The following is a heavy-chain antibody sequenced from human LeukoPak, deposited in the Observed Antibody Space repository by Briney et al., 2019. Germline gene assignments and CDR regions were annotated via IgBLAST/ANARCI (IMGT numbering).Heavy chain of an antibody. Sequence: GGSLRLSCAASGFTFSSYGMHWVRQAPGKGLEWVAVISYDGSNKYYADSVKGRFTISRDNSKNTLYLQMNSLRAEDTAVYYCAKPKGSMVYYYYGMDVWGQGTTVTVS. CDR3: AKPKGSMVYYYYGMDV. J-gene: IGHJ6*02. V-gene: IGHV3-30*18. CDR2: ISYDGSNK. D-gene: IGHD2/OR15-2a*01. CDR1: GFTFSSYG.